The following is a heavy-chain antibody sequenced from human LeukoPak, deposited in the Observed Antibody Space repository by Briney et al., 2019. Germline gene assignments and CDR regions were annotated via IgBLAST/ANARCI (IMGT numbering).Heavy chain of an antibody. CDR3: VTEQQWLG. J-gene: IGHJ4*02. CDR2: IKSKSDGGAT. V-gene: IGHV3-15*01. CDR1: GFTFKHAW. Sequence: GSLRLSCAASGFTFKHAWMSWVRQAPGKGLEWVGRIKSKSDGGATDYAAPVKGRFTISRDDSKNTLSLQMNSLETEDTAVYYCVTEQQWLGWGRGTLVTVPS. D-gene: IGHD6-19*01.